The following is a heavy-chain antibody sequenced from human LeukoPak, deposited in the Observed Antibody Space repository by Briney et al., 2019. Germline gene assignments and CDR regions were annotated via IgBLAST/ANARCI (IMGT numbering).Heavy chain of an antibody. D-gene: IGHD2-8*01. CDR2: ISGSGIK. Sequence: GGSLRLSCAASGSAFSRSWIHWVRQAPGKGLEWVSYISGSGIKHYADSVKGRFTISRDNAKNSLYLQMNSLRVEDTAVYYCAREDTGVAFDIWGQGTTVTV. CDR1: GSAFSRSW. J-gene: IGHJ3*02. CDR3: AREDTGVAFDI. V-gene: IGHV3-69-1*02.